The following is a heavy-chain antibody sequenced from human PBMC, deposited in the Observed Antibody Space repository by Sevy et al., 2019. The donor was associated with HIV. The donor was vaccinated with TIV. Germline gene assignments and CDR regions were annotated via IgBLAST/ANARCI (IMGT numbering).Heavy chain of an antibody. CDR2: IYYNGHI. D-gene: IGHD1-26*01. CDR3: AGENAWGRGNS. J-gene: IGHJ5*01. V-gene: IGHV4-59*08. Sequence: SETLSLTCTVSGGSITSLYWNWIRQPPGKGLEWIANIYYNGHINYNPSLKSRVTLTLDTSKNQFSLRLSSVTAADTAMYCWAGENAWGRGNSGGQGTLVTVSS. CDR1: GGSITSLY.